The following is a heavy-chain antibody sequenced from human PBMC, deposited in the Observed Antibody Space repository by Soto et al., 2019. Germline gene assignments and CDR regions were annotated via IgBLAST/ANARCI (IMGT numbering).Heavy chain of an antibody. CDR2: ISYDGSNR. CDR3: AKDRMVRSYYYGMDV. Sequence: QVHLVESGGGVVQPGGSLRLSCAASGDSGFSLSSYGIHWVRQAPGKGLEWVSVISYDGSNRHLADSVKGRFAVSRDDAMHTVYLQMNALRPEDTAVYYCAKDRMVRSYYYGMDVWGQGTTVTVSS. CDR1: GDSGFSLSSYG. V-gene: IGHV3-30*18. D-gene: IGHD5-18*01. J-gene: IGHJ6*02.